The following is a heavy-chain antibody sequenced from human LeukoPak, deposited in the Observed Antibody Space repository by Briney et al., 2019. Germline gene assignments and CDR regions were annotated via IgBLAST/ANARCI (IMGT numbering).Heavy chain of an antibody. Sequence: ASVKVSCKASGYTFTGYYMHWVRQAPGQGLEWMGRINPNSGGTNYAQKFQGRVTMTEDTSTDTAYMELSSLRSEDTAVYYCATDFDYGGNSRGGWGQGTLVTVSS. CDR2: INPNSGGT. J-gene: IGHJ4*02. CDR3: ATDFDYGGNSRGG. CDR1: GYTFTGYY. V-gene: IGHV1-2*06. D-gene: IGHD4-23*01.